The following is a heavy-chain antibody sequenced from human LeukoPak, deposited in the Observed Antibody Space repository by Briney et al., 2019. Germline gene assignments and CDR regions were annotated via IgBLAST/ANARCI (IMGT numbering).Heavy chain of an antibody. D-gene: IGHD6-13*01. Sequence: GGSLRLSCAASGFTFSSYAMSWVRQAPGKGLEWVSAISGSGGSTYYADSVKGRFTISRDNAKNTMYLQMNSLRAEDTALYYCARVTEYSTAGMRYWGQGTLVTVSS. V-gene: IGHV3-23*01. CDR2: ISGSGGST. CDR1: GFTFSSYA. CDR3: ARVTEYSTAGMRY. J-gene: IGHJ4*02.